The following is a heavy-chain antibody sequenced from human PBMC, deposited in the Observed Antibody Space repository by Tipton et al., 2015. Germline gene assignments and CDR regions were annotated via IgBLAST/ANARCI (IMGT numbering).Heavy chain of an antibody. V-gene: IGHV1-18*01. D-gene: IGHD3-16*01. CDR2: ISPYDDST. J-gene: IGHJ6*02. Sequence: QLVQSGDKVKKPGASVKVSCKTSGYSFRSYSVDWVRQAPGQGLEWMGWISPYDDSTSYAQNFQGRVSLTSDTSTSTVYMELRSLKSDDTAVYYCVRDSWAYYAMDVWGQGTTVTVSS. CDR3: VRDSWAYYAMDV. CDR1: GYSFRSYS.